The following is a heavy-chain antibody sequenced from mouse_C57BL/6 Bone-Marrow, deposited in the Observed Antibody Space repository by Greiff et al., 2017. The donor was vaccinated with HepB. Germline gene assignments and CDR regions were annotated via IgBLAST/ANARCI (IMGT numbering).Heavy chain of an antibody. J-gene: IGHJ4*01. CDR2: ISSGSSTI. Sequence: EVKLMESGGGLVKPGGSLTLSCAASGFTFSDYGMHWVRQAPEKGLEWVAYISSGSSTIYYADTVKGRFTISRDNAKNTLFLQMTSLRSEDTAMYYCALIYYDYDDAMDYWGQGTSVTVSS. V-gene: IGHV5-17*01. CDR1: GFTFSDYG. CDR3: ALIYYDYDDAMDY. D-gene: IGHD2-4*01.